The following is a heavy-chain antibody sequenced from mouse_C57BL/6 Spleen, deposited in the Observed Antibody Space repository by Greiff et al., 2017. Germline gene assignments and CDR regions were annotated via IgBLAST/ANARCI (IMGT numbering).Heavy chain of an antibody. Sequence: VQLQQSGAELVRPGTSVKVSCKASGYAFTNYLIEWVKQRPGQGLEWIGVINPGSGGTNYNEKFKGKATLTADKSSSTAYMKLSSLTSEDSAVYFCARSGSNYVDYAMDYWGQGTSVTVSS. D-gene: IGHD2-5*01. CDR2: INPGSGGT. J-gene: IGHJ4*01. V-gene: IGHV1-54*01. CDR3: ARSGSNYVDYAMDY. CDR1: GYAFTNYL.